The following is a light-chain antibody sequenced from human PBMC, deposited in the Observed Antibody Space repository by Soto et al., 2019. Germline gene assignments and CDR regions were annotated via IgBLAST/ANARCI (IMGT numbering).Light chain of an antibody. V-gene: IGLV2-8*01. CDR2: EVS. CDR3: SSFAGNNNLV. Sequence: QSALTQPPSASGSPGQSVTISCTGTSSDVGGYNYVSWYQQHPGKAPKLMISEVSKRPSGVPDRFSGSKPGNTASLTVSGLQAEDKADYYCSSFAGNNNLVFGGGTKLTVL. CDR1: SSDVGGYNY. J-gene: IGLJ2*01.